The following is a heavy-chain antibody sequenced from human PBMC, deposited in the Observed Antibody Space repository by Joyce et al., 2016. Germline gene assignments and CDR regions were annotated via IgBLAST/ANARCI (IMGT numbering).Heavy chain of an antibody. CDR3: ASLPRRGFYFDY. Sequence: EVQLVESGGGLLQPGGSLRLSRAASGFTFSNYWLSWVRQAPGKGLEWVANIKQDGSEKNYMDSVKGRFTISRDNAKNSLYLQMNSLRAEDTAVYYCASLPRRGFYFDYWGQGTLVTVSS. V-gene: IGHV3-7*03. CDR1: GFTFSNYW. J-gene: IGHJ4*02. CDR2: IKQDGSEK. D-gene: IGHD3-16*01.